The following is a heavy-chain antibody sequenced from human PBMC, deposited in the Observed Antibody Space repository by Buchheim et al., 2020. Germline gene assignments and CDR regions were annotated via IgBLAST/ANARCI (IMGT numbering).Heavy chain of an antibody. V-gene: IGHV3-48*02. CDR1: GFTFSSYS. CDR2: ISSSSSTI. J-gene: IGHJ2*01. D-gene: IGHD3-22*01. Sequence: EVQLVESGGGLVQPGGSLRLSCAASGFTFSSYSMNWVRQAPGKGLEWVSHISSSSSTIYYADSVKGRFTISRDNAKNSLYLQMNSLRDEDTAVYYCARGALRDSSGYYIWHFDLWGRGTL. CDR3: ARGALRDSSGYYIWHFDL.